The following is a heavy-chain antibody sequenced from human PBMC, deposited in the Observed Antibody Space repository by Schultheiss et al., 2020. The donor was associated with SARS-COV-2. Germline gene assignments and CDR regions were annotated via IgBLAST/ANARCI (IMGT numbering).Heavy chain of an antibody. D-gene: IGHD2-15*01. V-gene: IGHV1-2*04. CDR2: INPNSGGT. CDR3: ARDAGAEGCLHGGGSCYSSYYYGMDV. J-gene: IGHJ6*02. CDR1: GYTFTGYY. Sequence: ASVKVSCKTSGYTFTGYYMHWVRQAPGQGLEWMGWINPNSGGTNYAQKFQGWVTMTRDTSISTAYMELSRLRSDDTAVYYCARDAGAEGCLHGGGSCYSSYYYGMDVWGQGTTVTVSS.